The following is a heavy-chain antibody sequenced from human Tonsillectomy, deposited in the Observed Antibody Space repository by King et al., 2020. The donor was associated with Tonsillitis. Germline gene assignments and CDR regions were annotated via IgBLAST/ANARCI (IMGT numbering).Heavy chain of an antibody. V-gene: IGHV3-23*04. D-gene: IGHD1-1*01. CDR2: ISGSGGST. CDR3: AKDLWYNWNDEAAFDI. CDR1: GFTFNSYA. Sequence: VQLVESGGGLVQPGGSLRLSCAASGFTFNSYAMSWVRQAPGKGLEWVSAISGSGGSTYYADSVKGRFTISRDNSKNTLYLQMNSLRAEDTAVYYCAKDLWYNWNDEAAFDIWGQGTMVTVSS. J-gene: IGHJ3*02.